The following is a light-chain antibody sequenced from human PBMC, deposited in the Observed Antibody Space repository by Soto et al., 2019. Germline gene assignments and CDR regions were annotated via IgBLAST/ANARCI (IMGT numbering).Light chain of an antibody. Sequence: AIRMTQSPSSLSASTGDRVTITCRASQGISSYLAWYQQKPGKAPKLLIYAASTLQSGVPSRFSGSCYGKNFTLPISCLHSEDFPTYSCQQYYIYPPFPFDPGTKVDIK. J-gene: IGKJ3*01. V-gene: IGKV1-8*01. CDR3: QQYYIYPPFP. CDR2: AAS. CDR1: QGISSY.